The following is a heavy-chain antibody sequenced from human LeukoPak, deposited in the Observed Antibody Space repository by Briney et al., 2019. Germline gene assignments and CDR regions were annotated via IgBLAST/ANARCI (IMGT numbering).Heavy chain of an antibody. J-gene: IGHJ4*02. V-gene: IGHV3-74*01. Sequence: GGSLRLSCAASGVTFRTDGMHWVRQAPGKGRGWVSGMNTDGRTTNYADSVKGRVSISRDNSKDTLYLQLNSLRADDTAVYYCVRGGTDILLEPPAIPFDYWGQGALVTVSS. CDR1: GVTFRTDG. CDR2: MNTDGRTT. D-gene: IGHD2-8*01. CDR3: VRGGTDILLEPPAIPFDY.